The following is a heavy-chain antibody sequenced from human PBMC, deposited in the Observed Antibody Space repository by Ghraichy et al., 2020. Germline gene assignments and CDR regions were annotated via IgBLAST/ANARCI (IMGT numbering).Heavy chain of an antibody. CDR3: ARGHPWYFDL. Sequence: SQTLSLTCAVYGGSFSGYYWSWIRQPPGKGLEWIGEINHSGSTNYNPSLKSRVTISVDTSKNQFSLKLSSVTAADTAVYYCARGHPWYFDLWGRGTLVTVSS. CDR2: INHSGST. CDR1: GGSFSGYY. J-gene: IGHJ2*01. V-gene: IGHV4-34*01.